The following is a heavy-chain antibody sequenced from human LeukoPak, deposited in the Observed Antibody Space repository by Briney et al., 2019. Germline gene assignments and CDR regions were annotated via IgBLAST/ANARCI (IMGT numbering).Heavy chain of an antibody. CDR3: AREGLAAAAPFDY. Sequence: SVKVSCKASGGTFSSYAISWVRQAPGQGLEWMGRIIPILGIANYAQKFQGRVTITADKSTSTAYMELSSLRSEDTAVYYCAREGLAAAAPFDYWGQGTLVTVSS. CDR1: GGTFSSYA. CDR2: IIPILGIA. V-gene: IGHV1-69*04. D-gene: IGHD6-13*01. J-gene: IGHJ4*02.